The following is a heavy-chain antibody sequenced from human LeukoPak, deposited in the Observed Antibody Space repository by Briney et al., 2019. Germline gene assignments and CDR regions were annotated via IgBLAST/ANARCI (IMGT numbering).Heavy chain of an antibody. CDR2: TYYSGST. Sequence: PSETLSLTCTVSGGSVSSGSYYWSWIRQPPGKGLEWIGYTYYSGSTNYNPSLKSRVTISVDTSKNQFSLKLSSVTAADTAVYYCAPRGVLGDDAFDIWGQGTMVTVSS. CDR3: APRGVLGDDAFDI. CDR1: GGSVSSGSYY. D-gene: IGHD3-3*02. J-gene: IGHJ3*02. V-gene: IGHV4-61*01.